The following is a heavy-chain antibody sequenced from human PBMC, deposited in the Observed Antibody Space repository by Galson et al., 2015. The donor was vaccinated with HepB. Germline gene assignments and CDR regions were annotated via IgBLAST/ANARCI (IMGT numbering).Heavy chain of an antibody. CDR3: ARTEEYYDFWSGYPDFGMDV. J-gene: IGHJ6*02. CDR1: GYTFTSYA. Sequence: SVKVSCKASGYTFTSYAMHWVRQAPGQRLEWMGWINAGNGNTKYSQKFQGRVNITRDTSASTAYMELSSLRSEDTAVYYCARTEEYYDFWSGYPDFGMDVWGQGTTVTVSS. CDR2: INAGNGNT. D-gene: IGHD3-3*01. V-gene: IGHV1-3*01.